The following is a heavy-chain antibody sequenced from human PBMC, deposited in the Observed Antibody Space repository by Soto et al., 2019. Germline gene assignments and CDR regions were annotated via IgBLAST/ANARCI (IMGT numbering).Heavy chain of an antibody. CDR1: GFTFSSYA. CDR2: ISGSGGST. Sequence: EVQLLESGGGLVQPGGSLRLSCAASGFTFSSYAMSWVRQAPGKGLEWVSAISGSGGSTYYAASVKGRFTISRDNSKNTLYLQMNSLRAEDTAVYYCAKDSSGGYSSGWTDMYYFDYWGQGTLVTVSS. V-gene: IGHV3-23*01. J-gene: IGHJ4*02. D-gene: IGHD6-19*01. CDR3: AKDSSGGYSSGWTDMYYFDY.